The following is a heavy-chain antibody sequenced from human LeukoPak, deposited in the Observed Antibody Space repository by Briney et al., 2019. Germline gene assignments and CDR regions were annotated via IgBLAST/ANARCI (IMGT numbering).Heavy chain of an antibody. Sequence: PSETLSLTCTVSGGSISSSSYYWGWIRQPPGKGLEWIGSIYYSGSNYYNPSLKSRVTISVDTSKTQFSLKLSSVTAADTAVYYCASIAARPTYYYYYMDVWGKGTTVTVSS. V-gene: IGHV4-39*01. J-gene: IGHJ6*03. CDR2: IYYSGSN. CDR1: GGSISSSSYY. CDR3: ASIAARPTYYYYYMDV. D-gene: IGHD6-6*01.